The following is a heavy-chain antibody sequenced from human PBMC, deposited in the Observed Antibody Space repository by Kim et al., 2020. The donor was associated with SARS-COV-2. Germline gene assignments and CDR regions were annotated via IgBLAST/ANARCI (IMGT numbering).Heavy chain of an antibody. Sequence: ASVKVSCKVSGYTLTELSMHWVRQAPGKGLEWMGGFDPEDGETIYAQKFQGRVTMTEDTSTDTAYMELSSLRSEDTAVYYCASVVPAAMRSYYYYGMDVWGQGTTVTVSS. V-gene: IGHV1-24*01. J-gene: IGHJ6*02. CDR3: ASVVPAAMRSYYYYGMDV. CDR1: GYTLTELS. D-gene: IGHD2-2*01. CDR2: FDPEDGET.